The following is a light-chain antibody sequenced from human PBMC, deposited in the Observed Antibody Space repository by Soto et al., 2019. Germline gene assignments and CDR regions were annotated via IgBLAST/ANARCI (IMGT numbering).Light chain of an antibody. J-gene: IGKJ1*01. Sequence: EVVLTQSPATLSLSPGERATLSCRASENVRTFVDWYQQKPGQAPRLLIYVASNRANGIPARFSGSGSGTDFTRTISNREPEDFAVYYCQQHSHWPAWTFGQGTRVEIQ. CDR2: VAS. V-gene: IGKV3-11*01. CDR3: QQHSHWPAWT. CDR1: ENVRTF.